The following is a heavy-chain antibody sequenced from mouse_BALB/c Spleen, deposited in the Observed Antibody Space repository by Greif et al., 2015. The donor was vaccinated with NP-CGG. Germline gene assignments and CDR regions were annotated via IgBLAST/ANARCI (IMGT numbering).Heavy chain of an antibody. CDR3: AKSGDYDNSFDY. V-gene: IGHV1S130*01. D-gene: IGHD2-4*01. CDR1: GYTFTNSW. J-gene: IGHJ2*01. Sequence: QVQLQQSGSVLVRPGASVKLSCKASGYTFTNSWMHWAKQRPGQGLEWIGEIHPNSGNVNYNEKFKGKATLAVDTPSSTAYVDLSSLTSEDSAVFYCAKSGDYDNSFDYWGQGTTLTVSS. CDR2: IHPNSGNV.